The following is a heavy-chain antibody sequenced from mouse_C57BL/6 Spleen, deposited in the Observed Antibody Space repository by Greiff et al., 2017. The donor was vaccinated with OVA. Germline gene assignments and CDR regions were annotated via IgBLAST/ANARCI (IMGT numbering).Heavy chain of an antibody. CDR3: ARPVEYYFDY. CDR1: GYTFTSYW. Sequence: QVHVKQPGAELVKPGASVKLSCKASGYTFTSYWMHWVKQRPGQGLEWIGMIHPNSGSTNYNEKFKSKATLTVDKSSSTAYMQLSSLTSEDSAVYYCARPVEYYFDYWGQGTTLTVSS. CDR2: IHPNSGST. D-gene: IGHD1-1*01. J-gene: IGHJ2*01. V-gene: IGHV1-64*01.